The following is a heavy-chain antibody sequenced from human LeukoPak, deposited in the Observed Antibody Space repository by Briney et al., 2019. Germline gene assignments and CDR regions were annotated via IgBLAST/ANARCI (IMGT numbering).Heavy chain of an antibody. CDR2: IYTSGST. CDR3: ARVGSSSWYPRAYFQH. Sequence: PSETLSLTCTVSGGSISSYYWSWIRQPAGKGLEWIGRIYTSGSTNYNPSLKSRVTISVDKSKNQFSLKLSSVTAADTAVYYCARVGSSSWYPRAYFQHWGQGTLVTVSS. D-gene: IGHD6-13*01. CDR1: GGSISSYY. V-gene: IGHV4-4*07. J-gene: IGHJ1*01.